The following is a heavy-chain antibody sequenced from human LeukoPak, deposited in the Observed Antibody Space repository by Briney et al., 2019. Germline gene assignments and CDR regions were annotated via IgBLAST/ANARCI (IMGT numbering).Heavy chain of an antibody. CDR1: GYSFTSYW. V-gene: IGHV5-51*01. J-gene: IGHJ4*02. Sequence: GESLKISCKGSGYSFTSYWIGWVRQMPGKGLEWMGIICPADSDIRYSPSFEGQVTISADKSITTAYLQWSGLTASDTAMYYCARGNSYGYRRFDYWGQGTLVTVSS. D-gene: IGHD5-18*01. CDR3: ARGNSYGYRRFDY. CDR2: ICPADSDI.